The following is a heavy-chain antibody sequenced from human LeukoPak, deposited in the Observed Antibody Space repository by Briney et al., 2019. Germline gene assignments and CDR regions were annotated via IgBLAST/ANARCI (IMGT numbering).Heavy chain of an antibody. CDR1: GFTFSSYA. V-gene: IGHV3-30*04. J-gene: IGHJ4*02. CDR3: ARDPGGPTMVRGVGDY. D-gene: IGHD3-10*01. CDR2: ISYDGSNK. Sequence: PTGGSLRLSCAASGFTFSSYAMHWVRQAPGKGLEWVAVISYDGSNKYYADSVKGRFTISRDNSKNTLYLQMNSLRAEDTAVYYCARDPGGPTMVRGVGDYWGQGTLVTVSS.